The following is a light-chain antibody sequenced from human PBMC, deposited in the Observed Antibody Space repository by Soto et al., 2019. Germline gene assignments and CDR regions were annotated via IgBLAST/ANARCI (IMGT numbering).Light chain of an antibody. CDR2: SNI. V-gene: IGLV1-44*01. J-gene: IGLJ2*01. Sequence: QSVLTQPPSASGTPGQRITISCSGTSSNIGSNTVNWYQQLPATAPKLLIYSNIQRPSGVPARFSGSKSATSASLAISGLQSDDEDADYCASWDDSSNGPVVFGGGTQLTVL. CDR1: SSNIGSNT. CDR3: ASWDDSSNGPVV.